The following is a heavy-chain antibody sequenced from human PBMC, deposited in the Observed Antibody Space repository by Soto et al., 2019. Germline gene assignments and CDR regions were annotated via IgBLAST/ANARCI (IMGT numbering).Heavy chain of an antibody. CDR3: ARDIIAYYDSSGYYGAHWFDP. CDR1: GFTFSSYD. J-gene: IGHJ5*02. Sequence: SLRLSFAASGFTFSSYDMHWVREAPVKVLEWVAVISYDGSNKYYADSVKGRFTISRDNSKNTLYLQMNSLRAEDTAVYYCARDIIAYYDSSGYYGAHWFDPWGQGTLVTVSS. CDR2: ISYDGSNK. V-gene: IGHV3-30-3*01. D-gene: IGHD3-22*01.